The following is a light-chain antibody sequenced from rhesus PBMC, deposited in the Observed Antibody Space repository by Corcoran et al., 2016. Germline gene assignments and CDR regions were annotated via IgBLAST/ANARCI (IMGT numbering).Light chain of an antibody. CDR3: MQALEFPRT. Sequence: DIVMTQTPLSLPVTLGEPASISCRSSQSLLASEDGNTYLEWYLQTPGQSPQRLIYEVSNRASGVPGRFIGGGADTDFTLKISRVEAEDVGVYSCMQALEFPRTFGQGTKVEIK. CDR2: EVS. V-gene: IGKV2-104*01. CDR1: QSLLASEDGNTY. J-gene: IGKJ1*01.